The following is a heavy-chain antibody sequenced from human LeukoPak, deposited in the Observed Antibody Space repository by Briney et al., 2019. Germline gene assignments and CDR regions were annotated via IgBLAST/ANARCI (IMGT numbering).Heavy chain of an antibody. V-gene: IGHV1-18*01. D-gene: IGHD6-19*01. CDR3: ARDDSSGWNRDAFDI. J-gene: IGHJ3*02. CDR2: ISAYNGNT. Sequence: ASVKVSCKASGGTFSSYAISWVRQAPGQGLEWMGWISAYNGNTNYAQKLQGRVTMTTDTSTSTACMELRSLRSDDTAVYYCARDDSSGWNRDAFDIWGQGTMVTVSS. CDR1: GGTFSSYA.